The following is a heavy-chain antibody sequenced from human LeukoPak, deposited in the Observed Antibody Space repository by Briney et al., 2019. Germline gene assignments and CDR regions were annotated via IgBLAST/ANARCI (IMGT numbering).Heavy chain of an antibody. V-gene: IGHV4-59*08. CDR3: ASLTTVVRGWYFDL. J-gene: IGHJ2*01. CDR2: IYYSGST. D-gene: IGHD4-23*01. Sequence: SETLSLTCTVSGGSISSYYWSWIRQPPGKGLEWIGYIYYSGSTNYNPSLKSRVTISVDTSKNQFSLKLSSVTAADTAVYYCASLTTVVRGWYFDLWGRGTLVTVSS. CDR1: GGSISSYY.